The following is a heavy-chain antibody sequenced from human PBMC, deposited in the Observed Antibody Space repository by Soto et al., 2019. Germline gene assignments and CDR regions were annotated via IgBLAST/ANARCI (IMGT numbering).Heavy chain of an antibody. D-gene: IGHD6-13*01. CDR1: GYTFINYY. Sequence: QVQLVQSGAEVKKPGASVKLSCKASGYTFINYYIHWVRQAPGQGLEWMGIFKPTSGSTNYAQKFQCSVTLTMDTSTRTVYMELSSLRFDDTAVYYCARDLAAGDYWGQGTLVTVSS. CDR3: ARDLAAGDY. J-gene: IGHJ4*02. V-gene: IGHV1-46*01. CDR2: FKPTSGST.